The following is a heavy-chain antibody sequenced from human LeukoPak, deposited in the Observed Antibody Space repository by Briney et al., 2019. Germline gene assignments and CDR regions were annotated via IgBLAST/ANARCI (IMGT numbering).Heavy chain of an antibody. J-gene: IGHJ4*02. D-gene: IGHD4-23*01. CDR1: GFTFSSYW. V-gene: IGHV3-7*01. CDR2: LKQDGSEK. CDR3: TSRGGNSPDY. Sequence: SGGSLRLSCAASGFTFSSYWMSWVRQAPGKGLEWVANLKQDGSEKYYVDSVKGRFTISRDNAKNSLYLQMNNLRAEDTAVYYCTSRGGNSPDYWGQGTLVTVSS.